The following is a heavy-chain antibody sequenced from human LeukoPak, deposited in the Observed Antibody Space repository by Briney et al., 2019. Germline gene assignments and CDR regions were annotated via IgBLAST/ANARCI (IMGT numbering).Heavy chain of an antibody. D-gene: IGHD3-9*01. CDR1: GFTFSSYA. CDR3: AREERYDILTGYRNPKRDDY. V-gene: IGHV3-30-3*01. CDR2: ISYDGSNK. Sequence: GGSLRLSCAASGFTFSSYAMHWVRQAPGKGLEWVAVISYDGSNKYYADSVKGRFTISRDNSKNTLYLQMNSLRAEDTAVYYCAREERYDILTGYRNPKRDDYWGQGTLVTVSS. J-gene: IGHJ4*02.